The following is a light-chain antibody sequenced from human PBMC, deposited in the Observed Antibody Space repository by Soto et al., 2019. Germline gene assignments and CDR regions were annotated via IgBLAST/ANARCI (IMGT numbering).Light chain of an antibody. CDR2: DTS. CDR3: IPYKDGPLP. Sequence: EVVMTESPAPLSVSQGEGVILYCRAIQGIGDTLAWYQHKPGQTPSLLLYDTSTSATGVTARFSGSRSGPEFPLTINTLQSEDVAIYYCIPYKDGPLPFGGGTK. V-gene: IGKV3-15*01. CDR1: QGIGDT. J-gene: IGKJ4*01.